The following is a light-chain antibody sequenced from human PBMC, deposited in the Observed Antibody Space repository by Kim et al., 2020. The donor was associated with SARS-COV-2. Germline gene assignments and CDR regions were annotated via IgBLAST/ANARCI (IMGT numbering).Light chain of an antibody. CDR3: QAWDTTVV. CDR2: QDK. CDR1: QLGDKY. J-gene: IGLJ2*01. V-gene: IGLV3-1*01. Sequence: SERPGQTARITCSGDQLGDKYVCWYQQKPGQSPVLVIYQDKNRPSGIPERFSGSNSGNTATLTISGTQAMDEADYYCQAWDTTVVFGGGTQLTVL.